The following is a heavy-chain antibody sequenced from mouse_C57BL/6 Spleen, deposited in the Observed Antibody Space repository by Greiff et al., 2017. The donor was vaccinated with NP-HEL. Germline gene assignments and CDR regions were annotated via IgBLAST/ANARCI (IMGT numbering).Heavy chain of an antibody. CDR3: ARDRDYERRAMDY. V-gene: IGHV5-4*01. J-gene: IGHJ4*01. CDR2: ISDGGSYT. D-gene: IGHD2-4*01. Sequence: EVKLVESGGGLVKPGGSLKLSCAASGFTFSSYAMSWVRQTPEKRLEWVATISDGGSYTYYPDNVKGRFTISRDNAKNNLYLQMSHLKSEDTAMYYCARDRDYERRAMDYWGQGTSVTVSS. CDR1: GFTFSSYA.